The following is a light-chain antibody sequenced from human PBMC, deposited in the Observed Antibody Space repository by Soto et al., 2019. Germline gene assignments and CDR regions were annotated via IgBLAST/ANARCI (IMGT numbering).Light chain of an antibody. Sequence: QSVLTQPPSVSGAPGQRVTISCTGSSSNIGAGYDVHWYQRLPGTAPKVLIYGNNNRPSGVPGRFSGSKSGTSASLAITGLQAEDEADYHCQSYDSSLSGSYVFGTGTKLTVL. CDR2: GNN. V-gene: IGLV1-40*01. J-gene: IGLJ1*01. CDR3: QSYDSSLSGSYV. CDR1: SSNIGAGYD.